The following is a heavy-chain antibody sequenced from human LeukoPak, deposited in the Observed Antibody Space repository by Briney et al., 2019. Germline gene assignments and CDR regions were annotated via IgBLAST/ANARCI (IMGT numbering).Heavy chain of an antibody. D-gene: IGHD3/OR15-3a*01. CDR1: GFTFSDFH. CDR2: ISEDGRIT. Sequence: GGSLRLSCAASGFTFSDFHMTWIRQAPGKGLEWISYISEDGRITYYADSLKGRFTISRDNAKNSLSLQVDSLRADDTAVYFCARRGNTDSWTVLIDYWGQGTLVTVSS. J-gene: IGHJ4*02. CDR3: ARRGNTDSWTVLIDY. V-gene: IGHV3-11*01.